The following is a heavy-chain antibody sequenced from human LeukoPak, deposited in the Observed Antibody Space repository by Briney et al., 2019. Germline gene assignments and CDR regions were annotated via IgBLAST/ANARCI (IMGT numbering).Heavy chain of an antibody. V-gene: IGHV4-34*01. CDR2: INHSGNT. J-gene: IGHJ3*02. CDR3: ARVRATGAFDI. D-gene: IGHD5-12*01. Sequence: SETLSLTCAVYGGSFSGYYWSWIRQPPGKGLEWIGEINHSGNTNYNPSLKSRVTISVDTSKNQFSLKLSSVAAADTAVYYCARVRATGAFDIWGQGTMVTVSS. CDR1: GGSFSGYY.